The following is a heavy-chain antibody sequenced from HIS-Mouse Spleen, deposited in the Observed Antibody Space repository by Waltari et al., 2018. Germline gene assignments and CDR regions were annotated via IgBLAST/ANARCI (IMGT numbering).Heavy chain of an antibody. CDR1: GFPFSRYG. J-gene: IGHJ4*02. CDR3: AKDRGYSSSWYYFDY. V-gene: IGHV3-33*06. Sequence: QVQLVESGGGVVQPGRSLRLSCAASGFPFSRYGMHWVRQAPGKGLEWLAVIWYDGSNKYYADSVKGRFTISRDNSKNTLYLQMNSLRAEDTAVYYCAKDRGYSSSWYYFDYWGQGTLVTVSS. D-gene: IGHD6-13*01. CDR2: IWYDGSNK.